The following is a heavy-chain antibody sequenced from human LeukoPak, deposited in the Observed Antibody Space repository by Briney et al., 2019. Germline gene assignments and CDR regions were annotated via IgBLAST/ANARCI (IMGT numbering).Heavy chain of an antibody. CDR1: GFTFSSYW. Sequence: GGSLRLSCAASGFTFSSYWMHWVRQAPGKGLVWLSRIKSDGRSTSYADSVKGRITISRDNAKSTLYLQMNGLRAEDTAVYYCARDNGDYVSVDYWGPGTLVTVSS. CDR3: ARDNGDYVSVDY. V-gene: IGHV3-74*01. CDR2: IKSDGRST. D-gene: IGHD4-17*01. J-gene: IGHJ4*02.